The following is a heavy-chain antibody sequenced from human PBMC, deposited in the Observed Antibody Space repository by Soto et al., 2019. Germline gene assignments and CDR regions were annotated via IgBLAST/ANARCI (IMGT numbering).Heavy chain of an antibody. V-gene: IGHV3-30*18. CDR2: ISYDGSNK. CDR3: AKDRDKYSGSYGAGLHY. J-gene: IGHJ4*02. D-gene: IGHD1-26*01. Sequence: VGSLRLSCAASGFTFSSYGMHWVRQAPGKGLEWVAVISYDGSNKYYADSVKGRFTISRDNSKNTLYLQMNSLRAEDTAVYYCAKDRDKYSGSYGAGLHYWGQGTLVTVSS. CDR1: GFTFSSYG.